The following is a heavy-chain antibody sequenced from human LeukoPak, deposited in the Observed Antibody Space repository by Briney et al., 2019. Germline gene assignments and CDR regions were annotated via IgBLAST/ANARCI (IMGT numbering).Heavy chain of an antibody. CDR2: IIPIFGTA. CDR3: ARGGYNPLDAFDI. Sequence: SAKVSCKASGYTFTTFGITWVRQAPGQGLEWMGGIIPIFGTANYAQKFQGRVTMTRDTSTSTVYMELSSLRSEDTAVYYCARGGYNPLDAFDIWGQGTMVTVSS. D-gene: IGHD5-24*01. J-gene: IGHJ3*02. V-gene: IGHV1-69*05. CDR1: GYTFTTFG.